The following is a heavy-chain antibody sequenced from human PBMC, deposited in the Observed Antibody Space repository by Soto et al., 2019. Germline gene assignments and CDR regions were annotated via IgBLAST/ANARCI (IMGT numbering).Heavy chain of an antibody. D-gene: IGHD3-10*01. Sequence: SETLSLTCAVSGGSISSGGYSWSWIRQPPGKGLEWIGYIYHSGSTYYNPSLKNRVTISVDRSKNRFSLKLSSVTAADTAVYYCARGVVRGVISWFDPWGQGTLVTVSS. J-gene: IGHJ5*02. V-gene: IGHV4-30-2*01. CDR1: GGSISSGGYS. CDR2: IYHSGST. CDR3: ARGVVRGVISWFDP.